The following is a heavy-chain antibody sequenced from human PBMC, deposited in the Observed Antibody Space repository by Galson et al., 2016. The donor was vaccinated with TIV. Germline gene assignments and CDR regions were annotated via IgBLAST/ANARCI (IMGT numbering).Heavy chain of an antibody. CDR3: ARESYLNYYYGMDV. V-gene: IGHV3-33*01. D-gene: IGHD2/OR15-2a*01. J-gene: IGHJ6*02. Sequence: SLRLSCAASGFSFSSYGMHWVRQAPGKGLEWVTFIWYDGSNKYYTDSVKGRFTISRDNSKTTLYLQMNSLRADDTAVYFCARESYLNYYYGMDVWGQGTTVTVSS. CDR1: GFSFSSYG. CDR2: IWYDGSNK.